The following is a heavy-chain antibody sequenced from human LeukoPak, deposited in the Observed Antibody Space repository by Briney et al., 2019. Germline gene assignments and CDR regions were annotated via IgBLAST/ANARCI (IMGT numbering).Heavy chain of an antibody. Sequence: ASVKVSWKASGGTFSSYAISWVRQAPGQGLEWMGGIIPIFGTANYAQKFQGRVTITADESTSTAYMELSSLRSEDTAVYYCARVEMATISRAFDYWGQGTLVTVSS. D-gene: IGHD5-24*01. V-gene: IGHV1-69*13. J-gene: IGHJ4*02. CDR1: GGTFSSYA. CDR2: IIPIFGTA. CDR3: ARVEMATISRAFDY.